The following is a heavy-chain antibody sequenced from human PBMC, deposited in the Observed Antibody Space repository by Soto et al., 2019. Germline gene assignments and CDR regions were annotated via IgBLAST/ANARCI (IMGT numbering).Heavy chain of an antibody. D-gene: IGHD4-17*01. CDR1: GGSFSGYY. CDR2: INHSGST. CDR3: ARGKSTVVTPRHFDY. Sequence: SETLSLTCAVYGGSFSGYYWSWIRQPPGKGLEWIGEINHSGSTNYNPSIKSRVTISVDTSRNQFSLKLSSVTAADTAVFYCARGKSTVVTPRHFDYWGQGTLVTVSS. J-gene: IGHJ4*02. V-gene: IGHV4-34*01.